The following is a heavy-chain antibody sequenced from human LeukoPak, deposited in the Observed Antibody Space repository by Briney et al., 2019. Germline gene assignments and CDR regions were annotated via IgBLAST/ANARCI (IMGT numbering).Heavy chain of an antibody. CDR2: IYPDDSDT. J-gene: IGHJ6*03. V-gene: IGHV5-51*01. Sequence: GEALKISCKGSGYSFASSWIGWVRQMPGKGLEWMGIIYPDDSDTRYSPSFEGQITISVDKSISTAYLQWSSLKASATAVYYCARHGQCTNGVCYSNYYYHMDVWGKGTTVTVSS. D-gene: IGHD2-8*01. CDR3: ARHGQCTNGVCYSNYYYHMDV. CDR1: GYSFASSW.